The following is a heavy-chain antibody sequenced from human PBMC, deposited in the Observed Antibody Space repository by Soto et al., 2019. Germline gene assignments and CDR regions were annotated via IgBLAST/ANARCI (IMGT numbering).Heavy chain of an antibody. D-gene: IGHD3-10*01. CDR3: ARLGYYYQSLDP. J-gene: IGHJ5*02. Sequence: PSETLSLTCTVSGGSISSYFWSWIRQPPGKGLEWIGYIHDSETTSYNPSLKSRATLSLETSKSQFSLRLASVTASDTAVYYCARLGYYYQSLDPWGQGTLVTVSS. CDR2: IHDSETT. V-gene: IGHV4-59*08. CDR1: GGSISSYF.